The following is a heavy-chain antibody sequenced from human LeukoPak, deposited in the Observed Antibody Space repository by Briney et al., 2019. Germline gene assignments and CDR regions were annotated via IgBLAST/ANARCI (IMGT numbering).Heavy chain of an antibody. J-gene: IGHJ4*02. V-gene: IGHV3-30*03. CDR3: ASLSLRWSDY. CDR2: ISYDGSNK. CDR1: GFTFSSYG. Sequence: GGSLRLSCAASGFTFSSYGMHWVRQAPGKGLEWVAVISYDGSNKYYAGSVKGRFTISRDNAKNSLYLQMNSLRAEDTAVYYCASLSLRWSDYWGQGTMVTVSS. D-gene: IGHD4-23*01.